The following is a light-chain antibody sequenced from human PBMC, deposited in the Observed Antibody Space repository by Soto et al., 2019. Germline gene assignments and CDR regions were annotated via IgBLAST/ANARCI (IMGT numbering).Light chain of an antibody. CDR3: CSYAGSTTYVV. Sequence: QSVLTQPASVSGSPGQSITISCTGTSSDVGRYNLVSWYQQHPGKAPKLIIYEVSKWPSGVSNRFSGSKSGNTAALTISGLQAEDEADYYCCSYAGSTTYVVFGGGTKL. V-gene: IGLV2-23*02. CDR2: EVS. CDR1: SSDVGRYNL. J-gene: IGLJ2*01.